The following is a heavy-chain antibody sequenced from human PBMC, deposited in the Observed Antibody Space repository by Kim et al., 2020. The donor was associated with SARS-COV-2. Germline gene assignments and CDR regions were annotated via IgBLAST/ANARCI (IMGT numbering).Heavy chain of an antibody. CDR2: INHSGST. D-gene: IGHD3-10*01. CDR1: GGSFSDYY. V-gene: IGHV4-34*01. Sequence: SETLSLTCAVYGGSFSDYYWSWIRQPPGKGLEWIGEINHSGSTNYNPSLTSRVTISVDTSKNQFSLKLSSVTAADTAVYYCASRLLLWFREFYGAFDIWG. CDR3: ASRLLLWFREFYGAFDI. J-gene: IGHJ3*02.